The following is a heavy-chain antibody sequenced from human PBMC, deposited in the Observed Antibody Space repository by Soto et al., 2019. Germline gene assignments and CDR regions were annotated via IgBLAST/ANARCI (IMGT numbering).Heavy chain of an antibody. CDR1: GYTFTSYG. Sequence: QVQLVQSGAEVKKPGASVKVSCKASGYTFTSYGISWVRQAPGQGLEWMGWISAYNGNTNYAQKLQGRVTMTTDTYTSTAYRELRSLRPDDTAVYYCARAVSRSGSHYNPHDYWGQGTLVTVSS. D-gene: IGHD3-10*01. V-gene: IGHV1-18*01. CDR3: ARAVSRSGSHYNPHDY. CDR2: ISAYNGNT. J-gene: IGHJ4*02.